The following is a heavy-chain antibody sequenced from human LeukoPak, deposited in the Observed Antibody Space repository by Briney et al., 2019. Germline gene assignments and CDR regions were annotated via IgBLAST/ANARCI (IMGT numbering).Heavy chain of an antibody. J-gene: IGHJ4*02. D-gene: IGHD1-26*01. Sequence: SETLSHTCAVSGGSISSFDWWSWVRQPPGKGLEWIGEIHHNGGTNYNPSLKSRVTISEDKSKNQLSLQLTSVTAADTAIYYCATSAAYCLDYWGQGTLVTVSS. CDR1: GGSISSFDW. CDR3: ATSAAYCLDY. V-gene: IGHV4-4*02. CDR2: IHHNGGT.